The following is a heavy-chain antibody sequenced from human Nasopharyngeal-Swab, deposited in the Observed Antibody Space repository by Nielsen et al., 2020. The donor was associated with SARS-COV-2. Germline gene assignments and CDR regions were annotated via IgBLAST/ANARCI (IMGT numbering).Heavy chain of an antibody. Sequence: SETLSLTCTVSGGSITSSRHRWGWMRQPPGKGLQWIGQILVNRYTEYHPSVRGRITVYADTSENYFSLRLSSVTAADTAVYYRARLDPFGSEDKWGQGTLVTVSS. V-gene: IGHV4-39*02. J-gene: IGHJ4*02. CDR2: ILVNRYT. D-gene: IGHD3-3*01. CDR1: GGSITSSRHR. CDR3: ARLDPFGSEDK.